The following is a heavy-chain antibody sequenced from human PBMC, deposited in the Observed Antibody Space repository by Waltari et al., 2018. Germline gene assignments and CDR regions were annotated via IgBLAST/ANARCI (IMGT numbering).Heavy chain of an antibody. Sequence: EVQLVESGGGLVKPGGSLRLSCAASGFTFSSYSMNWVRQAPGKGVEWVSSISSSSSYIYYADSVKGRFTLSRDNAKNSLSLQMNSLRAEDTAVYYCASQVIAIVAFDYWGQGTLVTVSS. CDR1: GFTFSSYS. V-gene: IGHV3-21*01. CDR2: ISSSSSYI. CDR3: ASQVIAIVAFDY. D-gene: IGHD2-21*01. J-gene: IGHJ4*02.